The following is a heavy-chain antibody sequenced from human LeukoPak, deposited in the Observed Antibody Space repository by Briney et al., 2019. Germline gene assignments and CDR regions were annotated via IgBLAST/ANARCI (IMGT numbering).Heavy chain of an antibody. CDR2: IYGNSGGT. D-gene: IGHD6-19*01. CDR3: ARALGLNDWQWLGYY. J-gene: IGHJ4*02. Sequence: ASVKVSCKASGYTFTAYYIHWVRKAPEQGLEWMGWIYGNSGGTKYAQKFQGRVTMTRDTSISTAYMELSRLRSDDTAIYYCARALGLNDWQWLGYYWGQGTLVTVSS. V-gene: IGHV1-2*02. CDR1: GYTFTAYY.